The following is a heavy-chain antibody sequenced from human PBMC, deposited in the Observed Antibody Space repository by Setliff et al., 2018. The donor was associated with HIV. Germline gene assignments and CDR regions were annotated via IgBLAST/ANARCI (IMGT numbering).Heavy chain of an antibody. Sequence: SETLSLTCTVSGGSITRTPYYWGWIRQPPGKGLEWIGNIHYTGISDINPSLKRRATISLDRPKIQFSLKLTSVTAADTAVYYCASRIYYYDSNNFLREEGFDPWGQGTLVTVSS. V-gene: IGHV4-39*01. CDR2: IHYTGIS. J-gene: IGHJ5*02. CDR1: GGSITRTPYY. CDR3: ASRIYYYDSNNFLREEGFDP. D-gene: IGHD3-22*01.